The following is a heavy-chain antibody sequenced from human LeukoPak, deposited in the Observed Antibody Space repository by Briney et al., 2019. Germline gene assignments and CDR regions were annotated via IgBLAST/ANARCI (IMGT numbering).Heavy chain of an antibody. D-gene: IGHD2-15*01. J-gene: IGHJ4*02. CDR2: INGGGGTT. CDR1: GXTFSTYA. Sequence: GRSLTLSCAASGXTFSTYAMTWVRQAPGKGLEWVSVINGGGGTTYYADSVRGRFTISRDNSKNTLYLQMNSLRAEDTAVYYCAKTQGYFDYWGQGTLVTVSS. V-gene: IGHV3-23*01. CDR3: AKTQGYFDY.